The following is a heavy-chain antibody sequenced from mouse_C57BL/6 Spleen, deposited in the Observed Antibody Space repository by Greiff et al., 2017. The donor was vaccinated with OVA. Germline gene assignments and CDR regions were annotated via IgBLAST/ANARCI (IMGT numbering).Heavy chain of an antibody. CDR2: INPNNGGT. D-gene: IGHD1-3*01. CDR1: GYTFTDYY. Sequence: EVQLQQSGPELVKPGASVKISCKASGYTFTDYYMNWVKQSHGKSLEWIGDINPNNGGTSYNQKFKGKATLTVDKSSSTAYMELLSLTSEDSAVYYCARSSWDYAMDYWGQGTSVTVSS. V-gene: IGHV1-26*01. CDR3: ARSSWDYAMDY. J-gene: IGHJ4*01.